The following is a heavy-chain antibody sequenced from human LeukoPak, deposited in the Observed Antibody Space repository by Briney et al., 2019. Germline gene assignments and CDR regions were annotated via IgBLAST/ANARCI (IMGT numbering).Heavy chain of an antibody. V-gene: IGHV3-48*04. CDR1: GFTFSSYA. CDR3: AGERNCGGDCYQGSWFGP. CDR2: ITSSGGIT. J-gene: IGHJ5*02. Sequence: GGSLRLSCAASGFTFSSYAMNWVRQAPGKGLEWVSYITSSGGITYYADSVKGRFTVSRDNAKNSLFLQMNSLRAEDTAIYYCAGERNCGGDCYQGSWFGPWGQGTLVTVSS. D-gene: IGHD2-21*02.